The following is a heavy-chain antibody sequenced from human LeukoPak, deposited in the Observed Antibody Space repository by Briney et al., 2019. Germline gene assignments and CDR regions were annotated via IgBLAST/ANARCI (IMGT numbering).Heavy chain of an antibody. Sequence: SQTLSLTCTVSGGSISSGDYYWSWIRQPPGKGLEWIGYIYYSGSTYYNPSLKRRVTISVDTPKNQFFLKLSAVTATDTAVYYCARSSGSYYWFDPWGQGTLVTVSS. CDR2: IYYSGST. D-gene: IGHD1-26*01. J-gene: IGHJ5*02. CDR1: GGSISSGDYY. CDR3: ARSSGSYYWFDP. V-gene: IGHV4-30-4*08.